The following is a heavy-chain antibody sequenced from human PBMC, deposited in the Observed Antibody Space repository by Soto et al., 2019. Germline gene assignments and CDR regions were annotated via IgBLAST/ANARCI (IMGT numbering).Heavy chain of an antibody. CDR3: ARRWGDGLDC. J-gene: IGHJ4*02. CDR2: IYYSGGT. Sequence: QVQLQESGPGLVKPSETLSLTCTVSGGSLSSYYWSWIRQPPGKGLEWIGYIYYSGGTNYNPSLKRRVTTSGDPSKTQFSLRLRSVTAAATAVYYGARRWGDGLDCWGQGTRVTVSS. CDR1: GGSLSSYY. D-gene: IGHD3-16*01. V-gene: IGHV4-59*08.